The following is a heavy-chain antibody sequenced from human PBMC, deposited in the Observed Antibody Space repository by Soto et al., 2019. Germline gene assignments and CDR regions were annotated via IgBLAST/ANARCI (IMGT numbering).Heavy chain of an antibody. Sequence: SLRLSCAASGFTFSSYAMHWVRQAPGKGLEWVAVISYDGSNKYYADSVKGRFTISRDNSKNTLYLQMNSLRAEDTAVYYCARDIVVVPAAINYYYYGMDVWGQGTTVTVSS. CDR3: ARDIVVVPAAINYYYYGMDV. CDR1: GFTFSSYA. V-gene: IGHV3-30-3*01. D-gene: IGHD2-2*02. J-gene: IGHJ6*02. CDR2: ISYDGSNK.